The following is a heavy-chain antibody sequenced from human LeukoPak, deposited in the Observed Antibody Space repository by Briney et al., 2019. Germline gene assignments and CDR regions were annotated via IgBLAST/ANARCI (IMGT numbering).Heavy chain of an antibody. CDR1: GFTFSSYS. J-gene: IGHJ4*02. Sequence: PGGSLRLSCAASGFTFSSYSMNWVRQAPGKGLEWVSYISSSNSTIYYADSVKGRFTISRDNAKNSLYLQMNSLRAEDTAVYYCARNYDFWSGYYVLPDYWGQGTLVTLSS. V-gene: IGHV3-48*01. CDR3: ARNYDFWSGYYVLPDY. CDR2: ISSSNSTI. D-gene: IGHD3-3*01.